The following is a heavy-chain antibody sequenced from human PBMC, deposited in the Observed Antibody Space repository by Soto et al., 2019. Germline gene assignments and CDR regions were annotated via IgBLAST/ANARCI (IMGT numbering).Heavy chain of an antibody. CDR3: AKQRGFGYAYFDS. D-gene: IGHD5-18*01. J-gene: IGHJ4*02. V-gene: IGHV3-23*01. CDR1: GFTFSSYT. CDR2: LSYSGTGT. Sequence: GGSLRLSCAASGFTFSSYTMSWVRQAPGKGLEWVSSLSYSGTGTYYADSVKGRFTISRDNSKNTLYLQMNSLRAEDTAVYYCAKQRGFGYAYFDSWGQGTLVTVSS.